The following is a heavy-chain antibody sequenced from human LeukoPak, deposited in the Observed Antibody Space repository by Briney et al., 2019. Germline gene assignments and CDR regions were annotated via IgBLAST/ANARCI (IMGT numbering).Heavy chain of an antibody. D-gene: IGHD3-10*01. CDR1: GGSFSGYY. Sequence: SETLSLTCAVYGGSFSGYYWSWLRQPPGKGLEWVGEINHSGSTNYNPSPKSRVTISVDTSKNQFSLKLSSVTAADTAVYYCARGQGRGYYYGMDVWGKGTTVTVSS. CDR2: INHSGST. J-gene: IGHJ6*04. V-gene: IGHV4-34*01. CDR3: ARGQGRGYYYGMDV.